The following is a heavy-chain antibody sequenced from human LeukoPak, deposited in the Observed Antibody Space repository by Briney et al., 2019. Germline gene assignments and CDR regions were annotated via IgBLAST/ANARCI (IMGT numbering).Heavy chain of an antibody. CDR1: GFTFSSYG. V-gene: IGHV3-33*01. CDR2: IWYDGSNK. Sequence: PGGSLRLSCAASGFTFSSYGMHWVRQAPDKGLEWVAVIWYDGSNKYYADSVKGRFTISRDNSKNTLYLQMNSLRAEDTAVYYCARELSDAFDIWGQGTMVTVSS. CDR3: ARELSDAFDI. J-gene: IGHJ3*02.